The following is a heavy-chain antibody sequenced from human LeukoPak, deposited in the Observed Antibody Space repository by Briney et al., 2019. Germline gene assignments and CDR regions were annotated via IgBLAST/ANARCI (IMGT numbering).Heavy chain of an antibody. Sequence: PGGSLRLSCAASGFTFSNYAIHWVRQAPGKGLEGVAIISYDGSNEYYADSVKGRFTISRDNSKNTLYLQMNSLRADDTAMYYCAGGSYSSSWKTFDYWGQGTLVTVSS. CDR1: GFTFSNYA. CDR2: ISYDGSNE. CDR3: AGGSYSSSWKTFDY. J-gene: IGHJ4*02. V-gene: IGHV3-30*04. D-gene: IGHD6-13*01.